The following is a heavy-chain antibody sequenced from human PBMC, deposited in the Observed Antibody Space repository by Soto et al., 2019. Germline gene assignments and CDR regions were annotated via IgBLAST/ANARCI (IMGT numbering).Heavy chain of an antibody. CDR2: IWYDGSNK. CDR1: GFTFSSYG. V-gene: IGHV3-33*01. D-gene: IGHD3-22*01. J-gene: IGHJ4*02. CDR3: VRGGQYYYDSSGYSDFDY. Sequence: QVQLVESGGGVVQPGRSLRLSCAASGFTFSSYGMHWVRQAPGKGLEWVADIWYDGSNKYYADSVKGRFTSSRDNSKNTLYLQMNSLNAEDTAVYYCVRGGQYYYDSSGYSDFDYWGQGALVTVSS.